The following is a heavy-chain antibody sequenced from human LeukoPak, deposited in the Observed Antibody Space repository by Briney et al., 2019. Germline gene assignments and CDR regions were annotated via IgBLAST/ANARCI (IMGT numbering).Heavy chain of an antibody. CDR2: IYYTGST. Sequence: PSETLSLTCTVSGGSITNFYWSWVRQPPGKRLEWLGFIYYTGSTTYNPSLKSRVTISVDTSKNQFSLKLSSVTAADTAVYYCARWPYWSGDWFDPWGQGTLVTVSS. D-gene: IGHD3-10*01. CDR3: ARWPYWSGDWFDP. J-gene: IGHJ5*02. CDR1: GGSITNFY. V-gene: IGHV4-59*01.